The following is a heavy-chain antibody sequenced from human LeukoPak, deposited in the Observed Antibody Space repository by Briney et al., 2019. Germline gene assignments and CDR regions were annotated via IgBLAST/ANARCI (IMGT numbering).Heavy chain of an antibody. D-gene: IGHD2/OR15-2a*01. J-gene: IGHJ4*02. V-gene: IGHV1-18*01. CDR3: ARDRTSLSDPIVHDY. CDR1: GYTFTSYG. CDR2: LSTYNGNT. Sequence: ASVKVSCKASGYTFTSYGLSWVRQAPGQGLEWMGWLSTYNGNTDYAQKFQGRVTMTTDTSTSTAYMELRSLRSHDTAVYYCARDRTSLSDPIVHDYWGQGTLVTVSS.